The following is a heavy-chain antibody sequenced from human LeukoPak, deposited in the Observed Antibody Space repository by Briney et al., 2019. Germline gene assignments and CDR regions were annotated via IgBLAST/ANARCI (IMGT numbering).Heavy chain of an antibody. CDR1: GGSISSTSYY. CDR3: ARGVSSWY. CDR2: VFYSGTT. Sequence: PSETLSLTCTVSGGSISSTSYYWGWIRQPPGKGLEWIGSVFYSGTTYYNPSLKSRVTISADTSKNQFSLKLTSVTAPDTAVYYCARGVSSWYWGQGALVTVSS. J-gene: IGHJ4*02. D-gene: IGHD6-13*01. V-gene: IGHV4-39*01.